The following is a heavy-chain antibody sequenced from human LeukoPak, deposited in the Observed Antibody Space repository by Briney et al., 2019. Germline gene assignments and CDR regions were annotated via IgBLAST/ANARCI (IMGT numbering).Heavy chain of an antibody. V-gene: IGHV3-30*02. CDR1: GFTFSSYG. CDR2: IRYDGSNK. Sequence: GGSLRLSCAASGFTFSSYGMHWVRQAPGKGLEWVAFIRYDGSNKYYADFVKGRFTISRDNSKNTLYLQMNSLRAEDTAVYYCATSPIYDFWSGPHLDYWGQGTLVAVSS. J-gene: IGHJ4*02. D-gene: IGHD3-3*01. CDR3: ATSPIYDFWSGPHLDY.